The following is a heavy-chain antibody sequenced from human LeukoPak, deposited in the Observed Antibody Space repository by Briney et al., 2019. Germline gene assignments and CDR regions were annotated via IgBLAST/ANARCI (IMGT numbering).Heavy chain of an antibody. V-gene: IGHV4-59*01. CDR2: ISYSGST. CDR3: ARALYYYDRSGYLGIYFDY. CDR1: GGSMSSYY. Sequence: SETLSLTCTVSGGSMSSYYWSWIRQSPGKGLEWIGYISYSGSTNYNPSLKSRVTISADRSKNQFSLKLSSVTAADTAVYYCARALYYYDRSGYLGIYFDYWGQGTLVTVSS. J-gene: IGHJ4*02. D-gene: IGHD3-22*01.